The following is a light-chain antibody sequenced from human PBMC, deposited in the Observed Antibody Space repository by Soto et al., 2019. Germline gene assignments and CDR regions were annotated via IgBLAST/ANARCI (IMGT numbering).Light chain of an antibody. J-gene: IGKJ1*01. CDR1: QSVGTN. V-gene: IGKV3-15*01. CDR3: QQYNDWPAT. Sequence: EIVMTQPPATLSLSPGERAPLSCRAGQSVGTNLAWYQQKPGKAPRLLIYGASTRDTGIPARFSGSGSGTEFTLTVSSLQSEDFAVYYCQQYNDWPATFGQGTKVDIK. CDR2: GAS.